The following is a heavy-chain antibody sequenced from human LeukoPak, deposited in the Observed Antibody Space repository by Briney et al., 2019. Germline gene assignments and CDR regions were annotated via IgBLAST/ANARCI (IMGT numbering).Heavy chain of an antibody. CDR1: GGSISSGGYS. CDR2: IYHSGST. Sequence: SQTLSLTCAVSGGSISSGGYSWSWILQPPGKGLEWIGYIYHSGSTYYNPSLKSRVTISVDRSKNQFSLKLSSVTAADTAVYYCAREADASYFDYWGQGTLVTVSS. V-gene: IGHV4-30-2*01. CDR3: AREADASYFDY. J-gene: IGHJ4*02.